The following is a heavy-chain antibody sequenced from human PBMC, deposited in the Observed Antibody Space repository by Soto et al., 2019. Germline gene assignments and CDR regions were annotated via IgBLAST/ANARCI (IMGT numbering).Heavy chain of an antibody. V-gene: IGHV3-48*03. J-gene: IGHJ6*02. CDR2: ISSSGSTI. Sequence: GGSLRLSCAASGFTFSSYEMNWVRQAPGKGLEWVSYISSSGSTIYYADSVKGRFTISRDNAKNSLYLQMNSLRAEDTAVYYCARVHCSAGTCLDGLDFWGQGTTVTVSS. D-gene: IGHD2-15*01. CDR3: ARVHCSAGTCLDGLDF. CDR1: GFTFSSYE.